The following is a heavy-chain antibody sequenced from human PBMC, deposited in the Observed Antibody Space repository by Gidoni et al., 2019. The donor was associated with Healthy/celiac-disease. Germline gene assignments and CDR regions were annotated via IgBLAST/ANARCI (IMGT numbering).Heavy chain of an antibody. Sequence: QGRVTITRDTSASTAYMELSSLRSEDTAVYYCARDPQAYYFDYWGQGTLVTVSS. V-gene: IGHV1-3*01. J-gene: IGHJ4*02. CDR3: ARDPQAYYFDY.